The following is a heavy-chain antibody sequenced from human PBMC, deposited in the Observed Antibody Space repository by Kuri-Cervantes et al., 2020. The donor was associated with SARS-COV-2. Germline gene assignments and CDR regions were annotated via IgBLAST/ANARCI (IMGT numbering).Heavy chain of an antibody. V-gene: IGHV3-23*01. D-gene: IGHD3-22*01. CDR3: ARRYYDSSGYWEYFDY. Sequence: LSLTCAASGFTFSSYAMSWVRQAPGKGLEWVSTINGDSGITYSADSVKGRFTISRDSSKKTVHLQMNRLRPEDTAVYFCARRYYDSSGYWEYFDYWGQGTLVTVSS. CDR1: GFTFSSYA. J-gene: IGHJ4*02. CDR2: INGDSGIT.